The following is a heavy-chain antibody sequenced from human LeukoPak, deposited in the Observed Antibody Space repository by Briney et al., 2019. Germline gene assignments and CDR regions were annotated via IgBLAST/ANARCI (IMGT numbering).Heavy chain of an antibody. D-gene: IGHD6-19*01. Sequence: GASVKVSCKASGYTFTSYGISWVRQAPGQGLEWMGWISAYNGNTNYAQKFQGRVTITADKSTSTAYMELSSLRSEDTAVYYCARDHLAVACAYWGQGTLDTVSS. CDR1: GYTFTSYG. CDR2: ISAYNGNT. CDR3: ARDHLAVACAY. J-gene: IGHJ4*02. V-gene: IGHV1-18*01.